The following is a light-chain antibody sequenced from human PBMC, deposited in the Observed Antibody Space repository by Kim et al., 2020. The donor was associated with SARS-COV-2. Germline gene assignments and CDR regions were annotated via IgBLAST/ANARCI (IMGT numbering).Light chain of an antibody. V-gene: IGLV1-47*01. Sequence: QSVLTQPPSASGTPGQRVTISCSGSSSNIGSNYVYWYQQLPGTAPKLLIYRNNQRPSGVPDRFSGSKSGTSASLAISRLRSEDEADYYCAAWDDSLSGLYVFGTGTKVTVL. J-gene: IGLJ1*01. CDR2: RNN. CDR3: AAWDDSLSGLYV. CDR1: SSNIGSNY.